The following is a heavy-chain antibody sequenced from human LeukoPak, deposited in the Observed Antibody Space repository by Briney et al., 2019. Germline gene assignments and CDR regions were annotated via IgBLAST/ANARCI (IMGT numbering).Heavy chain of an antibody. CDR1: GFTFSNYA. Sequence: GGSLRLSCAASGFTFSNYAMSWVRQAPGKGLEWVSTISNYVGSTYYADSVKGRFTISRDNAKKSLYLQMNSLRAEDTAVYYCARGTRDCTNGVCFAFDIWGQGTMVTVSS. J-gene: IGHJ3*02. V-gene: IGHV3-23*01. CDR3: ARGTRDCTNGVCFAFDI. CDR2: ISNYVGST. D-gene: IGHD2-8*01.